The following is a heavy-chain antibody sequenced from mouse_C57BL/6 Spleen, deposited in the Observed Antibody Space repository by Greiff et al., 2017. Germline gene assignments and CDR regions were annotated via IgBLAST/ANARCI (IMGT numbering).Heavy chain of an antibody. J-gene: IGHJ1*03. V-gene: IGHV6-3*01. CDR2: IRLKSDNYAT. CDR1: GFTFSNYW. CDR3: TDRRVFDV. Sequence: EVMLVESGGGLVQPGGSMKLSCVASGFTFSNYWMNWVRQSPEQGLEWVAQIRLKSDNYATHYAESVKGRFTISRDDSKSRIYLQMNNLRAEDTGISYCTDRRVFDVWGTGTTVTVSS.